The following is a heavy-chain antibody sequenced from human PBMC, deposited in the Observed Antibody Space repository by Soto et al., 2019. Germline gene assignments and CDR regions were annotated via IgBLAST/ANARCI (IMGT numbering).Heavy chain of an antibody. CDR2: IYYSGST. V-gene: IGHV4-39*01. CDR3: ARHGYDFWSGPELYY. Sequence: QLQLQESGPGLVKPSETLSLTCTVSGGSISSSSYYWGWIHQPPGKGLEWIGSIYYSGSTYYNPSLKSRVTISVDTSKNQFSLKLSSVTAADTAVYYCARHGYDFWSGPELYYWGQGTLVTVSS. CDR1: GGSISSSSYY. J-gene: IGHJ4*02. D-gene: IGHD3-3*01.